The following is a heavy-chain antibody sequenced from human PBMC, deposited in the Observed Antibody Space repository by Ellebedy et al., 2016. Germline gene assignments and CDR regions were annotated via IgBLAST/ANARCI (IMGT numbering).Heavy chain of an antibody. V-gene: IGHV4-31*03. CDR3: AREDVENESDF. J-gene: IGHJ4*02. D-gene: IGHD1-1*01. CDR2: IYYSGST. CDR1: GGSISTGGYY. Sequence: LRLSCTVSGGSISTGGYYWSWIRQLPGTGLEWIGYIYYSGSTYYNSSLRSRVTMSADTSKNQFFLKLSSVTVADTAVYYCAREDVENESDFWGQGTLVTVSS.